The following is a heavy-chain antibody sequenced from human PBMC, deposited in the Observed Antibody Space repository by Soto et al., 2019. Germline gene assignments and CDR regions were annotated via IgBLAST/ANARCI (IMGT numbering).Heavy chain of an antibody. CDR3: ARRTGYISQGCFDP. V-gene: IGHV1-18*01. CDR2: SSAYNGNT. CDR1: GYTFTSYG. Sequence: QVQLVQSGAEVKKPGASVKVSCKASGYTFTSYGISWVRQAPGQGLEWVGWSSAYNGNTNYAQKVQGRVTITTDPATSAGYIELRTLSSDDTAVYYCARRTGYISQGCFDPWGQGTLVTVSS. J-gene: IGHJ5*02. D-gene: IGHD3-9*01.